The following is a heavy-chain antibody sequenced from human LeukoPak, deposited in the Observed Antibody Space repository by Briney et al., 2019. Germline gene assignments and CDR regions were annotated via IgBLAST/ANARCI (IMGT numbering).Heavy chain of an antibody. J-gene: IGHJ6*03. CDR3: ARDNFIVVVPNYYYYMDV. V-gene: IGHV4-30-2*01. Sequence: SETLSLTCTVSGGSISSGGYYWSWIRQPPGKGLEWIGYIYHSGSTYYNPSLKSRVTISVDRSKNQFSLKLSSVTAADTAVYYCARDNFIVVVPNYYYYMDVWGKGTTVTVSS. D-gene: IGHD2-2*01. CDR1: GGSISSGGYY. CDR2: IYHSGST.